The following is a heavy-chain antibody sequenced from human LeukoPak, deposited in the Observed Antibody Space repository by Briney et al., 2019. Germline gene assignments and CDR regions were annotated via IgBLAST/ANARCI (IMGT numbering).Heavy chain of an antibody. CDR2: ISSSGSTI. D-gene: IGHD6-13*01. CDR3: AKDTSSSSFDY. V-gene: IGHV3-11*04. CDR1: GFTLSDYY. J-gene: IGHJ4*02. Sequence: GGSLRLSCAASGFTLSDYYMSWIRQAPGKGLEWVSYISSSGSTIYYADSVKGRFTISRDNAKNSLYLQMNSLRAEDTAVYYCAKDTSSSSFDYWGQGTLVTVSS.